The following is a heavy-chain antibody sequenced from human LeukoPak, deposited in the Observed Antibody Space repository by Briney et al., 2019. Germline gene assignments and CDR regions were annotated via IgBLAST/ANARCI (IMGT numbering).Heavy chain of an antibody. CDR1: GDPLSSGLYY. Sequence: NSSDPLSLTCTLSGDPLSSGLYYWGWIRQPPGKGLTWFGSVYYSGSTLFGASFENRVAMPVDRSKNQFSLKLSCVTAAETAVYYCAMRPKNRAFDIWGQGTMVTVSS. J-gene: IGHJ3*02. CDR3: AMRPKNRAFDI. V-gene: IGHV4-39*01. D-gene: IGHD2/OR15-2a*01. CDR2: VYYSGST.